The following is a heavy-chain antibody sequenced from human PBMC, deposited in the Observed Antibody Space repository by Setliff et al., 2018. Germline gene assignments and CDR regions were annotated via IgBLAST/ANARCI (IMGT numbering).Heavy chain of an antibody. V-gene: IGHV4-59*12. CDR3: ATPDYGGNSWSFDY. J-gene: IGHJ4*02. CDR1: GGSISSYW. CDR2: IIHSGST. Sequence: SETLSLTCTVSGGSISSYWWSWIRQPAGKGLEWIGEIIHSGSTYYNPSLKSRVTISVDTSKNQFSLKLNSVTAADTAVYYCATPDYGGNSWSFDYWGQGTLVTVSS. D-gene: IGHD4-17*01.